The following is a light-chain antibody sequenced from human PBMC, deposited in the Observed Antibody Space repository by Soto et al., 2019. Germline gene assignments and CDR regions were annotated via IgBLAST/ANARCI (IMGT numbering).Light chain of an antibody. J-gene: IGKJ2*01. CDR3: QQYDSTPYT. CDR2: WAS. Sequence: DIVMTQSPDSLAVSLGERATINCKSSQSVLYSSNNKNYLAWYQQKPGKPPKLLIYWASTRESGVPDRFSGSCSGTDFTLTISSLQAEDVAVDYCQQYDSTPYTFGQGTKLEIK. CDR1: QSVLYSSNNKNY. V-gene: IGKV4-1*01.